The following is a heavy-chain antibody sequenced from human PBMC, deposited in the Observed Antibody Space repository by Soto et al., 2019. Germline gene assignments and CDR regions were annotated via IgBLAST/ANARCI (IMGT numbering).Heavy chain of an antibody. CDR2: SYYSGST. Sequence: TSETLSLTCTVPGGSISSGDYYWSWLRQPPGKGLVWTGYSYYSGSTYYNPSLKSLATISVDTSKNQSSLKLSTVTAADTAVYYCARDSVRVNDYWGQGTLVTVSS. D-gene: IGHD2-21*01. CDR1: GGSISSGDYY. J-gene: IGHJ4*02. CDR3: ARDSVRVNDY. V-gene: IGHV4-30-4*01.